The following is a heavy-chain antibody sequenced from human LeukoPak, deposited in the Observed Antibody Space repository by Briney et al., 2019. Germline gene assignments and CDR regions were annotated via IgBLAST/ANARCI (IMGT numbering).Heavy chain of an antibody. CDR1: GFTVNDNY. V-gene: IGHV3-66*01. Sequence: GGSLRLSCAASGFTVNDNYMSWVRQAPGKGLEWVSVIYSGGSTYYADSVKGRFTISRDNSKNTLYLQMNSLRAEDTAVYYCARDFMATITDYWGQGTLATVSS. CDR3: ARDFMATITDY. D-gene: IGHD5-24*01. J-gene: IGHJ4*02. CDR2: IYSGGST.